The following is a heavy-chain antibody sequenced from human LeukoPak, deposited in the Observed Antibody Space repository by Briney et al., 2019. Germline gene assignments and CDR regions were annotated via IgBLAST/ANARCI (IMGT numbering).Heavy chain of an antibody. CDR1: GFTFSSYS. CDR3: AKVKIPYDILTYMDV. J-gene: IGHJ6*03. Sequence: PGGSLRLSCAASGFTFSSYSMNWVRQAPGKGLEWVSYISSSSSTIYYADSVKGRFTISRDNAKNSLYLQMNSLRAEDTALYYCAKVKIPYDILTYMDVWGKGTTVTISS. V-gene: IGHV3-48*04. D-gene: IGHD3-9*01. CDR2: ISSSSSTI.